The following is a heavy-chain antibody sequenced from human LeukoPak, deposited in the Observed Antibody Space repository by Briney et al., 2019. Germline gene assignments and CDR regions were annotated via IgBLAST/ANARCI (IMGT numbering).Heavy chain of an antibody. Sequence: SETLSLTCTVSGGSISSYYWGWIRQPPGKGLEWIGYIYYSGSTNYNPSLKSRVTISVDTSKNQFSLKLSSVTAADTAVYYCARQPNIVVVDNWFDPWGQGTLVAVSS. J-gene: IGHJ5*02. CDR2: IYYSGST. V-gene: IGHV4-59*01. D-gene: IGHD2-15*01. CDR3: ARQPNIVVVDNWFDP. CDR1: GGSISSYY.